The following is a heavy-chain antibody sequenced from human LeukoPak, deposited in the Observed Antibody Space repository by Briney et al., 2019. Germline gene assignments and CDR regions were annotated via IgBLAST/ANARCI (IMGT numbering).Heavy chain of an antibody. CDR1: GFSLSTSGVG. Sequence: SGPTLVNPTQTLTLTCTFSGFSLSTSGVGVGWIRQPPGKALEWLALIYWDDDKRYSPSLKSRLTITKDTSKNQVVLTMTNMDPVDAATYYCAHTTFLDIVATTYFDYWGQGTLVTVSS. CDR2: IYWDDDK. J-gene: IGHJ4*02. D-gene: IGHD5-12*01. V-gene: IGHV2-5*02. CDR3: AHTTFLDIVATTYFDY.